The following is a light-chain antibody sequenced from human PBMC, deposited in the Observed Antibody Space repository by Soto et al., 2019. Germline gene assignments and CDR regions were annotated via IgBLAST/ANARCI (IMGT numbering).Light chain of an antibody. Sequence: QSALTQPASVSGSPGQSITISCTGTSSDVGGYNYVSWYQQHPAKAPKVMIYDVSNRPSGVSNRFSGSKSGSTASLAISGLQAEDEADYYCYSYTSSSTYVFGTGTKVTVL. CDR3: YSYTSSSTYV. CDR2: DVS. J-gene: IGLJ1*01. CDR1: SSDVGGYNY. V-gene: IGLV2-14*03.